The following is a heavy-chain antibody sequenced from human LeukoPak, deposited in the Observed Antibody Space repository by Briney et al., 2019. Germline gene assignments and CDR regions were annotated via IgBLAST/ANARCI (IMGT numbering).Heavy chain of an antibody. CDR1: GGTFSSYA. Sequence: ASVKVSCKASGGTFSSYAISWVRQATGQGLEGMGWMNPNSGNTGYAQKFQGRVTMTRNTSISTAYMELSSLRSEDTAVYYCARGPKDVWGSYRTHSIDDYWGQGTLVTVSS. D-gene: IGHD3-16*02. CDR3: ARGPKDVWGSYRTHSIDDY. CDR2: MNPNSGNT. J-gene: IGHJ4*02. V-gene: IGHV1-8*02.